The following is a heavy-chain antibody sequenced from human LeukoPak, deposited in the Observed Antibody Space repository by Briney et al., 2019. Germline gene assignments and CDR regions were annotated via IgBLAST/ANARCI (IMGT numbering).Heavy chain of an antibody. V-gene: IGHV3-48*01. CDR3: ARDHNYVFAN. CDR2: IWIDSGNT. CDR1: GFPFIEYS. D-gene: IGHD1-1*01. J-gene: IGHJ4*02. Sequence: PGGSLRLSCTASGFPFIEYSMNWVRQAPGKGLEWISYIWIDSGNTKYADSVRGRFTISADKARNSLYLQMNSLRVEDTAVYYCARDHNYVFANWGEGTLVSVDS.